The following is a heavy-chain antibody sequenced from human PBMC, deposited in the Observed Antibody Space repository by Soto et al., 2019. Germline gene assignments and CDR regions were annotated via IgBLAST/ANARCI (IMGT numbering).Heavy chain of an antibody. V-gene: IGHV3-48*02. CDR3: AREGVFWSGYPFDY. CDR1: GFTFSNYS. CDR2: ISSSSSTI. J-gene: IGHJ4*02. Sequence: EVQLVESGGGLVQPGGSLRLSCAASGFTFSNYSMNWVRQAPGKGLEWVSYISSSSSTIYYADSVKGRFTISRDNAKNSRYLQMNSLRDEDTAVYYCAREGVFWSGYPFDYWGQGTLVTVSS. D-gene: IGHD3-3*01.